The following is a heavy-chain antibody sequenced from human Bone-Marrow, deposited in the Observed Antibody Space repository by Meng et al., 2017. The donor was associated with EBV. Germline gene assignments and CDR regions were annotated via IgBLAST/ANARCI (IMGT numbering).Heavy chain of an antibody. CDR2: IYYTGST. Sequence: WCPVPHRLSRPLSLTSAVSVASINSGGIFGMWIGRAPGKGLEWIGHIYYTGSTSSNPSLKSRLTISIDMSKNQLSLKLTSVTAADTAVYYCARAAVGHPTRWFGPWGQGTLVTVSS. J-gene: IGHJ5*02. CDR1: VASINSGGIF. V-gene: IGHV4-30-4*01. CDR3: ARAAVGHPTRWFGP.